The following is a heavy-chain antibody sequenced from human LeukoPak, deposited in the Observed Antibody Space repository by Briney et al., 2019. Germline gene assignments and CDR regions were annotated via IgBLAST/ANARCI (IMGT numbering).Heavy chain of an antibody. CDR1: GGSISSYY. CDR2: IYYSGST. CDR3: ALARINHASGSHPYYFDY. J-gene: IGHJ4*02. Sequence: SETLSLTCTVSGGSISSYYWSWIRQPPGKGLEWIGYIYYSGSTNYTPSLKSRVTISVDTSKNQFSLKLASVTAAGTAVYYCALARINHASGSHPYYFDYWGQGTLVTVSS. D-gene: IGHD3-10*01. V-gene: IGHV4-59*08.